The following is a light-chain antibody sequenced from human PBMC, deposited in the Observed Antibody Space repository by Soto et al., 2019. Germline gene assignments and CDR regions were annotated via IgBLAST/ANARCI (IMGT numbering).Light chain of an antibody. CDR1: QSVSSSY. J-gene: IGKJ5*01. V-gene: IGKV3D-20*02. CDR2: GAY. CDR3: KQRSNWLIT. Sequence: EIVLTQSPGTLSLSPGERATLSCRASQSVSSSYLAWYQQKPGQAPRLLIYGAYSRATGIPARFSGSGSGTDFTLTISNLEPEDFAVYYCKQRSNWLITFGQGTRLEIK.